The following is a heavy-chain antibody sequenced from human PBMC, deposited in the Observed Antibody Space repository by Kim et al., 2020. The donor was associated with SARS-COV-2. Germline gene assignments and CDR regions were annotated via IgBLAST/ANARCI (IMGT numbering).Heavy chain of an antibody. Sequence: SETLSFTCNVSGGSIGSSNYYWGWIRQPPGKGLEWIGCIYYSGKTYDNPSLKSRVTISLDLSKNHFSMNLRSATAADTAMYYCARATGFGTSWYYFDSWG. D-gene: IGHD1-1*01. J-gene: IGHJ4*01. V-gene: IGHV4-39*07. CDR1: GGSIGSSNYY. CDR3: ARATGFGTSWYYFDS. CDR2: IYYSGKT.